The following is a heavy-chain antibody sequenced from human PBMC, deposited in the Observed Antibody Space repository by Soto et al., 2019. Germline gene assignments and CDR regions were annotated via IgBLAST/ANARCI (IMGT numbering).Heavy chain of an antibody. CDR1: GFIFSDSG. D-gene: IGHD2-8*01. J-gene: IGHJ4*02. CDR2: IRTKVNDFAT. CDR3: VPPSSGQMVALFDY. V-gene: IGHV3-73*01. Sequence: GRSLRLSCAASGFIFSDSGLHWVRQAPGNGLEWVGRIRTKVNDFATIYAASVKGRFTISRDNSKNTLYLQMNSLRAEDTAVYYCVPPSSGQMVALFDYWGQGTLVT.